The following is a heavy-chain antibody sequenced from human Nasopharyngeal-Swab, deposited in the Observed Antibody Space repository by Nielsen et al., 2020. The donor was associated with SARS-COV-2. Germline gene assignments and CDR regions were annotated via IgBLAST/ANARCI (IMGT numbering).Heavy chain of an antibody. CDR3: ARDGFGESPYYYYYGMDV. J-gene: IGHJ6*02. D-gene: IGHD3-10*01. CDR2: ISSSTSYI. V-gene: IGHV3-21*01. CDR1: GFPFSNYS. Sequence: GESLKTSCAASGFPFSNYSMNWVRQAPGKGLEWVSSISSSTSYIYYADSVKGRFTISRDNAKNSLYLQMNSLRAEDTAVYYCARDGFGESPYYYYYGMDVWGQGTTVTVSS.